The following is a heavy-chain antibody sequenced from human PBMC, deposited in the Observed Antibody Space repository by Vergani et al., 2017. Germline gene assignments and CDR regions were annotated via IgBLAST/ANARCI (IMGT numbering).Heavy chain of an antibody. J-gene: IGHJ5*01. V-gene: IGHV3-23*01. D-gene: IGHD1-1*01. CDR2: INTNGDYT. CDR1: GFSFTTYA. CDR3: ALGGWNYWFDS. Sequence: EVQLLESGGDLVQPGGSLRLSCAASGFSFTTYAMSWVRQAPGKGLEWVSTINTNGDYTCYGDSVKGRFTISRDNSKSTLYLQMNSLRAEDTALYYCALGGWNYWFDSWWQGTLVIVS.